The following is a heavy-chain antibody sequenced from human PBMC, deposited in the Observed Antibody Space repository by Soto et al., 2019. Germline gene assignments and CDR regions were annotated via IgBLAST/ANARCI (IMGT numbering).Heavy chain of an antibody. Sequence: PSETLSLTCAVYGESFSPYYWTWIRQPPGKGLEWIGEINHVASTNYNPSLKSRVTISVDTSKNQFSLKLRSVTAADTAVYYCTRGGGSSDNYFGPWGQGTLVTVSS. CDR3: TRGGGSSDNYFGP. J-gene: IGHJ5*02. CDR2: INHVAST. V-gene: IGHV4-34*01. D-gene: IGHD3-16*01. CDR1: GESFSPYY.